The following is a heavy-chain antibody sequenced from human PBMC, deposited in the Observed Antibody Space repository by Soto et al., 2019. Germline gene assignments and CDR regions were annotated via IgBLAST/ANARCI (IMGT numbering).Heavy chain of an antibody. V-gene: IGHV4-34*01. J-gene: IGHJ4*02. D-gene: IGHD2-15*01. CDR2: INHSGTT. CDR3: ARRYCSDSYCSYFDY. Sequence: PSETLSLTCAVYGGSVSGYFWSWIRQPPGKGLEWIGEINHSGTTSYSPSLDSRVTTSVDTSKNQFSLGLSSVTAADTAIYYCARRYCSDSYCSYFDYWGRGTLVTVSS. CDR1: GGSVSGYF.